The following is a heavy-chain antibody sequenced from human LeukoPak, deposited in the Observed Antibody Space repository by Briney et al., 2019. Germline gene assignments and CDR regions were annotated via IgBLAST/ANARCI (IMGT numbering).Heavy chain of an antibody. CDR1: GGSINSYY. J-gene: IGHJ4*02. CDR3: ARQSGYYGSGSFAPLDY. D-gene: IGHD3-10*01. V-gene: IGHV4-4*07. Sequence: SETLSLTCSVSGGSINSYYWNWIRQPAGKGLEWIGRIYRSGNINYSPSLESRVTMSVDTSKNQFSLKLSSVTAADTAVYYCARQSGYYGSGSFAPLDYWGRGTLATVSS. CDR2: IYRSGNI.